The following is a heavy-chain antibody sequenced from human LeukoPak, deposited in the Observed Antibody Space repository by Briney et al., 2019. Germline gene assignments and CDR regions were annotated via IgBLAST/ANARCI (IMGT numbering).Heavy chain of an antibody. CDR1: GGSFSGYY. Sequence: SETLSLTCAVYGGSFSGYYWSWIRHPPGKGLEWIGEINHSGSTNYNPSLKSRVTISVDTSKNQFSLKRSSVTAADTAVYYCARASLRITMIVVTYNWFDPWGQGTLVTVSS. J-gene: IGHJ5*02. V-gene: IGHV4-34*01. D-gene: IGHD3-22*01. CDR3: ARASLRITMIVVTYNWFDP. CDR2: INHSGST.